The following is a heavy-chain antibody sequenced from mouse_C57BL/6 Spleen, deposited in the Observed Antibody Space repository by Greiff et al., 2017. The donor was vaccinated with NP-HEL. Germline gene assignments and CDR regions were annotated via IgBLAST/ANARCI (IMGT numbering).Heavy chain of an antibody. D-gene: IGHD2-4*01. CDR2: IWSGGST. J-gene: IGHJ2*01. V-gene: IGHV2-2*01. CDR1: GFSLTSYG. Sequence: QVQLKESGPGLVQPSQSLSITCTVSGFSLTSYGVHWVRQSPGKGLEWLGVIWSGGSTAYNAAFISRLSISKDNSKSQVFFKMNSLQADETAIYYCARNYDYDDGVYFDYWGQGTTLTVSS. CDR3: ARNYDYDDGVYFDY.